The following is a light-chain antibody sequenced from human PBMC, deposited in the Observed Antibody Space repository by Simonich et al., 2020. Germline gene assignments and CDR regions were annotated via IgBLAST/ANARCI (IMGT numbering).Light chain of an antibody. CDR3: QQYYSTPFT. J-gene: IGKJ3*01. Sequence: DIAMTQSPDSLAVSLGERATINCKSSQSVLYSSNNKNYLAWYQQKPGQPPKLLIYWASTRESGVPYRFSGSGSGTDFTLTISSLQAEDVAVYYCQQYYSTPFTFGPGTKVDIK. CDR1: QSVLYSSNNKNY. CDR2: WAS. V-gene: IGKV4-1*01.